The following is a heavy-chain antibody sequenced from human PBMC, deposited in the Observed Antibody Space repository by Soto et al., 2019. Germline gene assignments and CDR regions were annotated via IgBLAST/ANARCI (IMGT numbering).Heavy chain of an antibody. CDR1: GGSISSSSYY. V-gene: IGHV4-39*01. J-gene: IGHJ5*02. CDR2: IYYSGST. Sequence: QLQLQESGPGLVKPSETLSLTCTVSGGSISSSSYYWGWIRQPPGKGLEWIGSIYYSGSTYYNPSLKSRVTISVDTSKNQFSLKLSSVTAADTAVYYCARQGQQWLVGLGWFDPWGHGTLVTVSS. D-gene: IGHD6-19*01. CDR3: ARQGQQWLVGLGWFDP.